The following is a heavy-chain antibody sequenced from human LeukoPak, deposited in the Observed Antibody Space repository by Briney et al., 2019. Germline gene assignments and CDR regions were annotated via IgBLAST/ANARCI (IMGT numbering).Heavy chain of an antibody. CDR2: ISSSSSYI. D-gene: IGHD4-23*01. Sequence: KTGGSLRLSCAASGFTFSSYSMNWVRQAPGKGLEWVSSISSSSSYIYYADSVKGRFTISRDNAKNSLYLQTNSLRAEDTAVYYCARAWDYGGNYLDYWGQGTLVTVSS. CDR3: ARAWDYGGNYLDY. J-gene: IGHJ4*02. CDR1: GFTFSSYS. V-gene: IGHV3-21*01.